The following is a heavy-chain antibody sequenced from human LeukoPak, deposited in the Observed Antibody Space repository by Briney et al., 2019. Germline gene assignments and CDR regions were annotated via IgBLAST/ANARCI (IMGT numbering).Heavy chain of an antibody. CDR3: AKDPFLGATDYFDY. CDR1: GFTFSSYA. J-gene: IGHJ4*02. Sequence: PGGSLRLSCAASGFTFSSYAMTWVRQAPGKGLEWVSAATGSGGSTFYAGSVRGRFTISRDNSKNMLYLQMNSLRAEDTAVYYCAKDPFLGATDYFDYWGQGTLVTVSS. V-gene: IGHV3-23*01. D-gene: IGHD1-26*01. CDR2: ATGSGGST.